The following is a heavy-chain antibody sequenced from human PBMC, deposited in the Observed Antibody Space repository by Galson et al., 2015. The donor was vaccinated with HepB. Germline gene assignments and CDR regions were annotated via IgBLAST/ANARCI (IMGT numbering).Heavy chain of an antibody. CDR2: IKQDGSEK. CDR1: GFSLSSYW. D-gene: IGHD4-11*01. J-gene: IGHJ6*02. CDR3: ARDDRLRATTVTYYYYYGMDV. Sequence: SLRLSCAASGFSLSSYWMNWVRQAPGKGLEWVANIKQDGSEKYYVDSVKGRFTISRDNAKNSLYLQMNSLRAEDTAVYYCARDDRLRATTVTYYYYYGMDVWGQGTTVTVSS. V-gene: IGHV3-7*03.